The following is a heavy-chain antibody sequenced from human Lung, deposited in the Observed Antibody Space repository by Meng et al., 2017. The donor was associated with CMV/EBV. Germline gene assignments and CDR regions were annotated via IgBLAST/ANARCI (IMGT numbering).Heavy chain of an antibody. CDR1: GFTFSSYW. D-gene: IGHD1-7*01. V-gene: IGHV3-74*01. Sequence: GGSLKIXFLASGFTFSSYWMHWVRQAPGKGLVWVSRIKSDGSSTAYADSVRGRFTISRDNAKNTLYLQMNSLRADDTAVYYCARENYRQYYYYGMDVWRQGTAVTVSS. CDR2: IKSDGSST. J-gene: IGHJ6*02. CDR3: ARENYRQYYYYGMDV.